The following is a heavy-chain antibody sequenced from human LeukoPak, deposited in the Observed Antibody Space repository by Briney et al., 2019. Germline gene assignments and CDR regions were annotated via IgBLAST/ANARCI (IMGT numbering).Heavy chain of an antibody. CDR3: AGDGTGVLPGDAFDI. J-gene: IGHJ3*02. CDR1: GFTFSDYY. D-gene: IGHD1-1*01. Sequence: GGSLRLSCAASGFTFSDYYMSWIRQAPGKGLEWVSYISHTANDIYYGESVRGRFTISRDNAKNSVYLQMHSLRAEDTAVYYCAGDGTGVLPGDAFDIWSQGTMVTVSS. V-gene: IGHV3-11*04. CDR2: ISHTANDI.